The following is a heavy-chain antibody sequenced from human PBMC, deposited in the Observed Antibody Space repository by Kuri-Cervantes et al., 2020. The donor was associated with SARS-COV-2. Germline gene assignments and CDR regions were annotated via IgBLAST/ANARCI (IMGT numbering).Heavy chain of an antibody. CDR3: GRDLFGGGGYYYGMDV. CDR2: ISYDGSNK. Sequence: GGSLRLSCAASGFTFSSYAMHWVRQAPGKGLEWVAVISYDGSNKYYADSVKGRFTISRDNSKNTLYLQMNSLRAEDTAVYYCGRDLFGGGGYYYGMDVWGQGTTVTVSS. D-gene: IGHD4-23*01. J-gene: IGHJ6*02. V-gene: IGHV3-30-3*01. CDR1: GFTFSSYA.